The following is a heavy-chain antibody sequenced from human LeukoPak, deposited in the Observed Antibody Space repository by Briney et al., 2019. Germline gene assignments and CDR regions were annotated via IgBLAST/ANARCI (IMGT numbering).Heavy chain of an antibody. D-gene: IGHD6-6*01. CDR1: GGSISSSSHY. CDR2: IYYSGST. Sequence: SGTLSLTCTVSGGSISSSSHYWGWIRQPPGKGLEWIGSIYYSGSTYYNPSRESRVTISVDTSKNQFSLKVSSVTAADTAVYYCARRGASSSEEYWGQGTLVIVSS. CDR3: ARRGASSSEEY. V-gene: IGHV4-39*01. J-gene: IGHJ4*02.